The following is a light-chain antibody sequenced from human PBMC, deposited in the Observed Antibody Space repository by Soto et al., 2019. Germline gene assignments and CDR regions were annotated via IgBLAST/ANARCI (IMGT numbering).Light chain of an antibody. V-gene: IGKV1-39*01. Sequence: DIKMIPHPPSLSVSVEDRATITCLTSHNINIYLNWYQLKPGKAPNLLMYGASYLKCGVPTRFSGSGSGTDFTLTISSLQPEDFATYYWQQTDKTPGTCGGGTKVDIK. CDR1: HNINIY. CDR2: GAS. J-gene: IGKJ4*02. CDR3: QQTDKTPGT.